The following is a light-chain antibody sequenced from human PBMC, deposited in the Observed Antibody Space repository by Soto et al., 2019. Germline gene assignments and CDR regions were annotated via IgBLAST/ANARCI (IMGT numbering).Light chain of an antibody. CDR3: TSYSSSSPVL. Sequence: QSVLTQPASVSGSLGQSITISCTGTSSDVGAYNYVSWYQQHPDKAPKLLIFEVTNRPSGVSGRFSGSKSGITASLSISGLQPEDEADYYCTSYSSSSPVLFGGGTKVTVL. CDR2: EVT. J-gene: IGLJ2*01. V-gene: IGLV2-14*01. CDR1: SSDVGAYNY.